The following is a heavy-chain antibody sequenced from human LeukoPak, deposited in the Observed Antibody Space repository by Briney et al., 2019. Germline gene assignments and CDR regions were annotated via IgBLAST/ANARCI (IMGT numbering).Heavy chain of an antibody. CDR2: IKQDGSEK. J-gene: IGHJ4*02. Sequence: PGGSLRLSCAASGFTFSSYWMSWVRQAPGKGLEWVANIKQDGSEKYYVDSVKGRFTISRDNAKNSLYLQMNSLRAEDTAVYYCAKDPWYSSGWLDYWGQGTLVTVSS. D-gene: IGHD6-19*01. CDR3: AKDPWYSSGWLDY. V-gene: IGHV3-7*03. CDR1: GFTFSSYW.